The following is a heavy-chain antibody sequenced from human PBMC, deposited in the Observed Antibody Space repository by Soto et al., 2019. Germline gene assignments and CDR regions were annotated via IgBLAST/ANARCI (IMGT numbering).Heavy chain of an antibody. CDR3: AREYYYGSGSWY. CDR1: GYTFTSYG. J-gene: IGHJ4*02. Sequence: QVQLVQSGAEVKKPGASVKVSCKASGYTFTSYGISWVRQAPGQGLEWMGWISAYNGNTNYVQKLQGRVTMPTDTSTSKAYMELRSMRPGDTALYYSAREYYYGSGSWYWGQATLVTVSS. CDR2: ISAYNGNT. D-gene: IGHD3-10*01. V-gene: IGHV1-18*01.